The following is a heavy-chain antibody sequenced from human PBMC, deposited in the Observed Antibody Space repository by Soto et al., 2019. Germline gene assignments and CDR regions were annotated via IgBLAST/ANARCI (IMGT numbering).Heavy chain of an antibody. CDR1: GFTFSGYW. D-gene: IGHD4-4*01. CDR3: ARDPRNLGLDP. Sequence: EGQLVESGGGSVQPGGSLRLSCAASGFTFSGYWMYWVRQSPGKGLVWVSRIDGDGTSTGYADSVKGRVTISRDNAKNTLYLQMNSLRAEDTAVYYCARDPRNLGLDPWGLGTLVTVSS. CDR2: IDGDGTST. V-gene: IGHV3-74*01. J-gene: IGHJ5*02.